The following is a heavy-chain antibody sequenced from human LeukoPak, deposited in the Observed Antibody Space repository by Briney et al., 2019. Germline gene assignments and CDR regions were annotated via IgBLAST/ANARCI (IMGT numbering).Heavy chain of an antibody. CDR2: IRNVGNDK. V-gene: IGHV3-30*02. CDR3: ARDYYGSGSYGYFDY. Sequence: PGGSLTLSCAASGFTFDCCGMHWVRQAPGKWLEWVASIRNVGNDKYYADSVKGRFTISRDNSKNTLYLQMTSLRAEDTAVYYCARDYYGSGSYGYFDYWGQGTLVTVSS. CDR1: GFTFDCCG. D-gene: IGHD3-10*01. J-gene: IGHJ4*02.